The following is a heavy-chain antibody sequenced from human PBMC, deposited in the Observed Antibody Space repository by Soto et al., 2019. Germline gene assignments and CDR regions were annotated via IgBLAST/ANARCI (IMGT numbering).Heavy chain of an antibody. CDR1: GGSFSGYY. CDR3: ARGQHDFWSGYLPQRTNWFDP. J-gene: IGHJ5*02. Sequence: SSETLSLTCAVYGGSFSGYYWSWIRQPPGKGLEWIGEINHSGSTNYNPSLKSRVTISVDTSKNQFSLKLSSVTAADTAVYYCARGQHDFWSGYLPQRTNWFDPWGQGTLVTVSS. V-gene: IGHV4-34*01. D-gene: IGHD3-3*01. CDR2: INHSGST.